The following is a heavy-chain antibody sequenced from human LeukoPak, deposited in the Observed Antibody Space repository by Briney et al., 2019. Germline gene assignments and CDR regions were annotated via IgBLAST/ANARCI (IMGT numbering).Heavy chain of an antibody. D-gene: IGHD3-3*01. CDR1: GYTFTSYG. CDR3: ARDRYDFWSGYPKSSYYFDY. Sequence: ASVKVSCKASGYTFTSYGISWVRQASGQGLEWMGWISAYNGNTNYAQKLQGRVTMTTDTSTSTAYMELRSLRSDDTAVYFCARDRYDFWSGYPKSSYYFDYWGQGTLVTVSS. CDR2: ISAYNGNT. J-gene: IGHJ4*02. V-gene: IGHV1-18*01.